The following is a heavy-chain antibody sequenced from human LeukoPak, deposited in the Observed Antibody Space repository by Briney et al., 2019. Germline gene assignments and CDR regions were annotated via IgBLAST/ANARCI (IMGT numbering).Heavy chain of an antibody. V-gene: IGHV4-4*07. D-gene: IGHD3-10*01. CDR3: ARGRRRGITMVRGVSTRDYYYMDV. Sequence: SETLSLTCTVSGGSVSNYYWSWIRQPAGKGVEWIGRIYSSGSTEYNPSLNSRVTMSVDTSKNQFSLKLRSVTAADTAVYYCARGRRRGITMVRGVSTRDYYYMDVWGKGTTVTISS. J-gene: IGHJ6*03. CDR1: GGSVSNYY. CDR2: IYSSGST.